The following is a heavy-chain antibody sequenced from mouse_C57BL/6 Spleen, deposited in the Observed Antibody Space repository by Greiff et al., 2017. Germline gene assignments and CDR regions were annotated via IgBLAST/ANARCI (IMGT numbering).Heavy chain of an antibody. Sequence: QVQLQQSGAELVRPGTSVKLSCKASGYTFTSYWMHWVKQRPGQGLEWIGVIDPSDSYTNYNQKFKGKATLTVDTSSSTAYMQLSSLTSEDSAVYYCASGTTVVARFDYWGQGTTLTVSS. CDR2: IDPSDSYT. V-gene: IGHV1-59*01. CDR1: GYTFTSYW. D-gene: IGHD1-1*01. J-gene: IGHJ2*01. CDR3: ASGTTVVARFDY.